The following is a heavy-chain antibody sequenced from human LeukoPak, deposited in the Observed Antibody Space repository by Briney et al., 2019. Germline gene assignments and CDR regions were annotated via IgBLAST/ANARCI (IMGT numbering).Heavy chain of an antibody. J-gene: IGHJ4*02. V-gene: IGHV1-8*01. Sequence: ASVKVSCKASGYTLTSYDINWVRQATGQGLEWMGWMNPNSGNTGYAQKFQGRVTMTRNTSISTAYMELSSLRSEDTAVYYCASAGAWSGSFDYWGQGTLVTVSS. D-gene: IGHD3-3*01. CDR2: MNPNSGNT. CDR3: ASAGAWSGSFDY. CDR1: GYTLTSYD.